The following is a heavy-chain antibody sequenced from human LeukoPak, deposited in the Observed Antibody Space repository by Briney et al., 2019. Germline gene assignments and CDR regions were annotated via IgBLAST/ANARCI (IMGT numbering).Heavy chain of an antibody. V-gene: IGHV1-69*02. D-gene: IGHD3-9*01. CDR2: IIPTLDMR. CDR1: GGTIISYT. CDR3: AKAPIDHYSYGLDV. Sequence: ASVKVSCKASGGTIISYTVTWVRQAPGQGLEWMGRIIPTLDMRNYAQRFQGRATITADKSATTVYMKLSSLTSEDTAVHYCAKAPIDHYSYGLDVWGQGTTVTVSS. J-gene: IGHJ6*02.